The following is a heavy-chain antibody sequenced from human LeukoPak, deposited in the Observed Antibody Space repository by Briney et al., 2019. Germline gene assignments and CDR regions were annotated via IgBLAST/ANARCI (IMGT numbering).Heavy chain of an antibody. CDR1: GFTFSSYA. V-gene: IGHV3-23*01. Sequence: GGFLRLSCAASGFTFSSYAMSWVRQAPGKGLEWVSAISGSGGSTYYADSVKGRFTISRDNSKNTLYLQMNSLRAEDTAVYYCAKDGSTVTTFEYFQHWGQGTLVTVSS. J-gene: IGHJ1*01. CDR2: ISGSGGST. CDR3: AKDGSTVTTFEYFQH. D-gene: IGHD4-17*01.